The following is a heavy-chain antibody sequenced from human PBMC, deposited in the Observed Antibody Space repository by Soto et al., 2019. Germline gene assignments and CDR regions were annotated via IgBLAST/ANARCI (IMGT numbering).Heavy chain of an antibody. J-gene: IGHJ6*03. CDR2: INHSGST. CDR1: GGSFSCYY. V-gene: IGHV4-34*01. CDR3: ARVDSSSWLYYYYYYYMDV. Sequence: SETLSLTCAVYGGSFSCYYWSWIRQPPGKGLEWIGEINHSGSTNYNPSLKSRAAISVDTSKNQFSLKLSSVTAADTAVYYCARVDSSSWLYYYYYYYMDVWGKGTTVTVSS. D-gene: IGHD6-13*01.